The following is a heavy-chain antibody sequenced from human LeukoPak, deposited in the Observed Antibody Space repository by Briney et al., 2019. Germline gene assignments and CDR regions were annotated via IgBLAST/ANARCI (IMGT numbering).Heavy chain of an antibody. CDR1: GGSISSGGYS. CDR3: ARGDPYGDYELDY. Sequence: SETLSLTCAVSGGSISSGGYSWSWIRQPPGKGLEWIGYICHSGSTYYNPSLKGRVTISVDRSKNQFSLKLSSVTAADTAVYYCARGDPYGDYELDYWGQGTLVTVSS. D-gene: IGHD4-17*01. V-gene: IGHV4-30-2*01. J-gene: IGHJ4*02. CDR2: ICHSGST.